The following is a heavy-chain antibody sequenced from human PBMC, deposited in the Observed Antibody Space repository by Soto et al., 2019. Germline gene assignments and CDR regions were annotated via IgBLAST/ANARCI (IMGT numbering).Heavy chain of an antibody. J-gene: IGHJ4*02. D-gene: IGHD6-19*01. CDR1: GDSISNSNW. CDR3: APMGLYSGASSPYYFDY. V-gene: IGHV4-4*02. Sequence: QVQLQESGPGLVKPSGTLSLTCTVSGDSISNSNWWSWVRQPPGKGLEWIGEIYRTGSTKYNPSLRSRITISVDESRNQFSLNLGSVTAADTAVYYCAPMGLYSGASSPYYFDYWGQGILVTVSS. CDR2: IYRTGST.